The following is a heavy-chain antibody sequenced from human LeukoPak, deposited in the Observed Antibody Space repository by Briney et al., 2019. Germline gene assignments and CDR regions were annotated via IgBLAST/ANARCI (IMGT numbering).Heavy chain of an antibody. CDR1: GGPLNAHY. J-gene: IGHJ4*02. D-gene: IGHD1-1*01. V-gene: IGHV4-34*01. Sequence: SEPLSPTCAVHGGPLNAHYWSWIRQPPAQRLASIREGNESRGTKLTPPLKSRVTISVDTSKSQFSLKLSSVTAADTAVYYCARDVGTFGYWGQGTLVTVSS. CDR2: GNESRGT. CDR3: ARDVGTFGY.